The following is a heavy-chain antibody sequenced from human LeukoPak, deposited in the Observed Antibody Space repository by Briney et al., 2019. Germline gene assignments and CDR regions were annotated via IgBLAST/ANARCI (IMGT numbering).Heavy chain of an antibody. Sequence: GASVKVSCKASGYTFTSYGISWVRQAPGQGLEWMGWISAYNGNTNYAQKLQGRVTMTTDTSTSTAYMELRSLRSDDTAVCYCARDRGADIVVVPAANDAFDIWGQGTMVTVSS. CDR1: GYTFTSYG. D-gene: IGHD2-2*01. CDR2: ISAYNGNT. CDR3: ARDRGADIVVVPAANDAFDI. J-gene: IGHJ3*02. V-gene: IGHV1-18*01.